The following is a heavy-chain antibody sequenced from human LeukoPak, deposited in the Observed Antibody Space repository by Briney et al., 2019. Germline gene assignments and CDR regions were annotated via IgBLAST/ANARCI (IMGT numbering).Heavy chain of an antibody. J-gene: IGHJ4*02. CDR2: ISGSDGNT. V-gene: IGHV3-23*01. CDR1: GLTFSTYA. D-gene: IGHD4-17*01. CDR3: AKDSSVPYGITD. Sequence: GGSLRLSCAAPGLTFSTYAISWGRQAPGKGLEWVSAISGSDGNTFYADSVKGRFTISRDNSKNTLSLQLNSLRAEDTALYYCAKDSSVPYGITDWGQGTLVTVSS.